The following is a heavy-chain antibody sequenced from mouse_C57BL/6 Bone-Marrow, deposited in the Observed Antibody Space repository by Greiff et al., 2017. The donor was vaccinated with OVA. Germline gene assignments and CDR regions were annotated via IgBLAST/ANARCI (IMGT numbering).Heavy chain of an antibody. J-gene: IGHJ3*01. Sequence: VKLMESGPGLVAPSQSLSITCTVSGFSLTSYAISWVRQPPGQGLEWLGVICTGGGTTYNSALKSRLSISKDNSKSQVFLKMNSLQTDDTARYYCARFYYDYDRGFADWGQGTLVTVSA. CDR1: GFSLTSYA. V-gene: IGHV2-9-1*01. CDR3: ARFYYDYDRGFAD. CDR2: ICTGGGT. D-gene: IGHD2-4*01.